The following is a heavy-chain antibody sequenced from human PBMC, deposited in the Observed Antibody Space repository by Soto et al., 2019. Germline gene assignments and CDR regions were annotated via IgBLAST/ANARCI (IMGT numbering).Heavy chain of an antibody. J-gene: IGHJ6*02. Sequence: QLQLVQSGAEVKKPGSSVTVSCKASGGTFSNFAISWVRQAPGQGLEWMGEIIPIFDTLNYAQKFQDRVTITADESTSTVSMELSSLRSEDTAVYYCARDYGAKYYAMDVWGQGTTVTVSS. CDR2: IIPIFDTL. CDR1: GGTFSNFA. D-gene: IGHD3-10*01. V-gene: IGHV1-69*01. CDR3: ARDYGAKYYAMDV.